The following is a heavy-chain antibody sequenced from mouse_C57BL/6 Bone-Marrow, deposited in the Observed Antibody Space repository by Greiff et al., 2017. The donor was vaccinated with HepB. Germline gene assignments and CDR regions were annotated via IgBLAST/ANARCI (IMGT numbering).Heavy chain of an antibody. J-gene: IGHJ1*03. V-gene: IGHV1-61*01. CDR1: GYTFTSYW. D-gene: IGHD2-2*01. Sequence: QVQLQQPGAELVRPGSSVKLSCKASGYTFTSYWMDWVKQRPGQGLEWIGNIYPSDSETHYNQKFKDKATLTVEKSSSTAYMQLSSLTSEDSAVYYCATIYYGYDGYFDVWGTGTTVTVSS. CDR3: ATIYYGYDGYFDV. CDR2: IYPSDSET.